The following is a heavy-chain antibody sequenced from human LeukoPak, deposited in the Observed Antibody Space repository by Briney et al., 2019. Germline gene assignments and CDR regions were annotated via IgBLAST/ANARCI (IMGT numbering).Heavy chain of an antibody. D-gene: IGHD6-19*01. J-gene: IGHJ6*03. CDR2: IYPGDSDT. CDR3: ARHHSSGWPDYYYYYMDV. CDR1: GYSFTSYR. Sequence: GESLKISCKGSGYSFTSYRIGWVRQMPGKGLEWMGIIYPGDSDTRYSPSFQGQVTISADKSISTAYLQWSSLKASDTAMYYCARHHSSGWPDYYYYYMDVWGKGTTVTVSS. V-gene: IGHV5-51*01.